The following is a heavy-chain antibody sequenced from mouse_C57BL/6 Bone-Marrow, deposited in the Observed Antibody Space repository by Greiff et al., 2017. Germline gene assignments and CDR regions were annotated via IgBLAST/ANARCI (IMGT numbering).Heavy chain of an antibody. CDR3: ARSTTVVDYAMDY. D-gene: IGHD1-1*01. CDR1: GYTFTSYT. CDR2: INPSSGYT. Sequence: QVQLQQSGAELARPGASVKMSCKASGYTFTSYTMHWVKQRPGQGLELIGYINPSSGYTKYNQKFKDKATLTADKSSSTAYMQLSSLTSEDSAVYYCARSTTVVDYAMDYWGQGTSVTVSS. J-gene: IGHJ4*01. V-gene: IGHV1-4*01.